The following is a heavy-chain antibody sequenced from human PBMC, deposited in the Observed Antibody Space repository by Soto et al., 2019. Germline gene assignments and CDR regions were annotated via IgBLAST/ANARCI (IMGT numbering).Heavy chain of an antibody. J-gene: IGHJ5*02. V-gene: IGHV4-31*03. D-gene: IGHD3-22*01. Sequence: QVQLQESGPGLVKPSQTLSLTCTVSGGSISSGGYYWSWIRQHPGKGLEWIGYIYYSGSTYYNPSLTSRVTISVATSKNQFSLKLSSVTAANTSVYYCARYKVVLPAANWFDPWCQGTLVTVSS. CDR1: GGSISSGGYY. CDR2: IYYSGST. CDR3: ARYKVVLPAANWFDP.